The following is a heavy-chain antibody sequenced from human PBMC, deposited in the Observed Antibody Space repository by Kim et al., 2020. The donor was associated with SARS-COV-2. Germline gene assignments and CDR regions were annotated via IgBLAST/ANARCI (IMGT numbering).Heavy chain of an antibody. D-gene: IGHD3-22*01. CDR3: ATTGTAEYYYDSSGYPSLYYFDY. CDR1: GFTFSDYY. J-gene: IGHJ4*02. Sequence: GGSLRLSCAASGFTFSDYYMSWIRQAPGKGLEWVSYISSSGSTIYYADSVKGRFTISRDNAKNSLYLQMNSLRAEDTAVYYCATTGTAEYYYDSSGYPSLYYFDYWGQGTLVTVSS. CDR2: ISSSGSTI. V-gene: IGHV3-11*01.